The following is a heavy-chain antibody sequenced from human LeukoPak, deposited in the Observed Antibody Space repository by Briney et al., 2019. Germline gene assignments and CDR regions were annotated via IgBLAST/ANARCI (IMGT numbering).Heavy chain of an antibody. CDR2: IIPIFGTA. Sequence: ASVKVSCKASGGTFSSYAISWVRQAPGQGLEWMGGIIPIFGTANYAQEFQGRVTITADESTSTAYMELSSLRSEDTAVYYCARGNRHYYYYYYMDVWGKGTTVTVSS. D-gene: IGHD1-14*01. CDR1: GGTFSSYA. CDR3: ARGNRHYYYYYYMDV. V-gene: IGHV1-69*01. J-gene: IGHJ6*03.